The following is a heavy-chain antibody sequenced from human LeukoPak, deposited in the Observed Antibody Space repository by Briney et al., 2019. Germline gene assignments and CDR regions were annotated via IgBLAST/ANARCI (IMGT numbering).Heavy chain of an antibody. Sequence: GGSLRLSCAASGFTFDDYAMHWVRQAPGKGLGWVSGISWNSGSIGYADSVKGRFTISRDNAKNSLYLQMNSLRAEDTALYYCAKDKDYDILTGSSGAFDIWGQGTMVTVSS. CDR2: ISWNSGSI. J-gene: IGHJ3*02. CDR1: GFTFDDYA. D-gene: IGHD3-9*01. V-gene: IGHV3-9*01. CDR3: AKDKDYDILTGSSGAFDI.